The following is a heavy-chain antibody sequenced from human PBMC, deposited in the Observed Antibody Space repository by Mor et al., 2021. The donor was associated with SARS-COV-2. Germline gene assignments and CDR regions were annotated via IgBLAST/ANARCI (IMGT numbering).Heavy chain of an antibody. CDR3: AEYRRTSGWYVFPY. J-gene: IGHJ4*01. CDR2: VHYSGTT. V-gene: IGHV4-59*03. D-gene: IGHD6-19*01. Sequence: IRQPPGKRLEWIGYVHYSGTTNYNPSLERRVSIFVDMSKNQFFLNLNSVTAADTAVYFCAEYRRTSGWYVFPYWGRGTLVT.